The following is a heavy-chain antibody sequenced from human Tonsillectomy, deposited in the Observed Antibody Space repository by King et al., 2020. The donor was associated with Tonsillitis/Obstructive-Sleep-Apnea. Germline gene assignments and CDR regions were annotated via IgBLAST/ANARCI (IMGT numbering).Heavy chain of an antibody. CDR3: ARGGTSLDY. Sequence: VQLVESGGGVVQPGRSLRPSCAASGFTFSSYAMHWVRQAPGKGLEWVAIISYDGSEKYYADSVKGRFTISRDNSKNTLYLQLNSLRAGDTAVYYCARGGTSLDYWGQGTLVTVSS. CDR2: ISYDGSEK. J-gene: IGHJ4*02. V-gene: IGHV3-30*04. CDR1: GFTFSSYA. D-gene: IGHD1-26*01.